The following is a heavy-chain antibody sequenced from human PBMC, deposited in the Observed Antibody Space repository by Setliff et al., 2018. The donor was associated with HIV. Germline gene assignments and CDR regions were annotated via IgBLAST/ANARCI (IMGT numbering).Heavy chain of an antibody. Sequence: SETLSLTCTVSGGSINSDSYNYYWSWIRQPPGKGLEWIGEINHSGSTNYNPSLKSRVTISVDTSKNQFSLKLSSVTAADTAVYYCARGIAAAGTNYWGQGTLVTV. V-gene: IGHV4-34*01. CDR3: ARGIAAAGTNY. CDR2: INHSGST. D-gene: IGHD6-13*01. CDR1: GGSINSDSYNYY. J-gene: IGHJ4*02.